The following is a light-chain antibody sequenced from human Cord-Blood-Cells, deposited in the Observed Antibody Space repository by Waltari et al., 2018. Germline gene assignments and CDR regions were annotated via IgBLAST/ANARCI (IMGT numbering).Light chain of an antibody. Sequence: EIVMTQSPATLSVSPGERATLSCRASQSVSSNLAWYQQKPGQAPRRLSYGASTRATGIPARFSGSGSGTEFTLTISSLQSEDFAVYYCQQYNNWPRTFGQGTKVEIK. CDR1: QSVSSN. CDR3: QQYNNWPRT. V-gene: IGKV3-15*01. J-gene: IGKJ1*01. CDR2: GAS.